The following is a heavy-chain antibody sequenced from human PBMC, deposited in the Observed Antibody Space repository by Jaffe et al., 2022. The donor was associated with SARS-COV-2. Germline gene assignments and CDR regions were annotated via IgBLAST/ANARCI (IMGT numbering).Heavy chain of an antibody. V-gene: IGHV1-8*01. D-gene: IGHD3-10*01. CDR1: GYTFTSYD. Sequence: QVQLVQSGAEVKKPGASVKVSCKASGYTFTSYDINWVRQATGQGLEWMGWMNPNSGNTGYAQKFQGRVTMTRNTSISTAYMELSSLRSEDTAVYYCARSDWDYYGSGSYPPSTLYYYYGMDVWGQGTTVTVSS. J-gene: IGHJ6*02. CDR3: ARSDWDYYGSGSYPPSTLYYYYGMDV. CDR2: MNPNSGNT.